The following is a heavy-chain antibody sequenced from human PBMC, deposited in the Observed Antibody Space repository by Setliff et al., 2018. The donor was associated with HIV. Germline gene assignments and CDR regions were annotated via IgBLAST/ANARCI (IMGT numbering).Heavy chain of an antibody. D-gene: IGHD3-3*01. J-gene: IGHJ6*03. Sequence: GASVKVSCKASGYTFSTYGIHWMRQAPGQRPEYMGWINTANGNTKYSQDLLGRVSITMDTSASTSYMELSSLRSQDMAVYYCARGPHFGNQYYPYHYMDVWGKGTTVTVSS. CDR1: GYTFSTYG. V-gene: IGHV1-3*03. CDR3: ARGPHFGNQYYPYHYMDV. CDR2: INTANGNT.